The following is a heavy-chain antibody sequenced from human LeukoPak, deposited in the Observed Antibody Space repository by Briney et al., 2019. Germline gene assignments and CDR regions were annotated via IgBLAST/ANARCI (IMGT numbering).Heavy chain of an antibody. CDR2: INHSGST. D-gene: IGHD6-13*01. V-gene: IGHV4-34*01. Sequence: KPSETLSLACAVYGGSFSGYYWSWIRQPPGKGLEWIGEINHSGSTTYNPSLKSRVTISADTSKNQFSLKLSSVTAADTAVYYCARRIKDSTGAFDIWGQGTMVTVSS. J-gene: IGHJ3*02. CDR3: ARRIKDSTGAFDI. CDR1: GGSFSGYY.